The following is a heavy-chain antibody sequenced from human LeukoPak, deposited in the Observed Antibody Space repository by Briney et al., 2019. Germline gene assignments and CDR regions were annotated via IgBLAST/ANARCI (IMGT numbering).Heavy chain of an antibody. Sequence: GRSLRLSCAASGFTFDDYAMHWVRQAPGKGLEWVSGISWNSGSISYADSVKGRFTISRDNAKNSLYLQMNSLRAEDTALYYCAKVVRSHYGMDVWGQGTTVTVSS. CDR1: GFTFDDYA. J-gene: IGHJ6*02. CDR2: ISWNSGSI. V-gene: IGHV3-9*01. CDR3: AKVVRSHYGMDV. D-gene: IGHD2-21*01.